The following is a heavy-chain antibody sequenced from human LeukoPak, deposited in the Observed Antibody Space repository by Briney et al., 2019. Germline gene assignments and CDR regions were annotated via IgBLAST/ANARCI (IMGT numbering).Heavy chain of an antibody. D-gene: IGHD4-17*01. CDR1: GFTFSSYG. Sequence: GGSLRLSCAASGFTFSSYGMNWDRQAPGKGLEWVSAISSSSSYIYYADSVKGRFTISRDNAKNSLYLQMNSLRAEDTAVYYCATPRGHLRTGMDVWGQGTTVTVSS. CDR2: ISSSSSYI. CDR3: ATPRGHLRTGMDV. J-gene: IGHJ6*02. V-gene: IGHV3-21*01.